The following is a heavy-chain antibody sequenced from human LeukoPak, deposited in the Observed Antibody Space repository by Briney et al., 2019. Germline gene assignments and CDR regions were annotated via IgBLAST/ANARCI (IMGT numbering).Heavy chain of an antibody. D-gene: IGHD4-17*01. J-gene: IGHJ4*02. CDR3: ARNDYGDLPLDY. V-gene: IGHV4-39*07. Sequence: SETLSLTCTVSGGSISSSSYYWGWIRQPPGKGLEWIGSIYYSGSTNYNPSLKSRVTMSVDTSKNQFSLKLSSVTAADTAVYYCARNDYGDLPLDYWGQGTLVTVSS. CDR2: IYYSGST. CDR1: GGSISSSSYY.